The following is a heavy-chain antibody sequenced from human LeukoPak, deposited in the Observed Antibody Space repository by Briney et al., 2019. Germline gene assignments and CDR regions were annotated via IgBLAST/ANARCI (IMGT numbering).Heavy chain of an antibody. D-gene: IGHD3-22*01. CDR3: AKDPDYYDSSGSGD. V-gene: IGHV3-30*18. CDR1: GFTFSSYG. J-gene: IGHJ4*02. CDR2: ISYDGSNK. Sequence: PGRSLRLSCAASGFTFSSYGMHWVRQAPGKGLEWVAVISYDGSNKYYADSVKSRFTISRDNSKNTLYLQMNSLRAEDTAVYYCAKDPDYYDSSGSGDWGQGTLVTVSS.